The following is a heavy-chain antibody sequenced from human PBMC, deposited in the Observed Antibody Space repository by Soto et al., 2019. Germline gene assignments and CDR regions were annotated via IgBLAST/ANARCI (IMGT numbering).Heavy chain of an antibody. CDR3: ARERLDSSAWYGLGGMDV. D-gene: IGHD6-19*01. J-gene: IGHJ6*02. V-gene: IGHV1-18*04. CDR2: ISAYNGNT. Sequence: ASVKVSCKASGYTFTSYGISWGRQAPGQGLEWMGWISAYNGNTNYAQKLQGRVTMTTDTSTSTAYLELRRYRPDKTLVYSPARERLDSSAWYGLGGMDVWGQVPTVTVYS. CDR1: GYTFTSYG.